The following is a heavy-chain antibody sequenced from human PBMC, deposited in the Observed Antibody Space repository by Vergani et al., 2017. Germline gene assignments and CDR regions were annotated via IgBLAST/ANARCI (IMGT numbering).Heavy chain of an antibody. CDR3: ARDLSWNYSFDY. D-gene: IGHD1-7*01. J-gene: IGHJ4*02. CDR2: ISGSGGST. Sequence: EVQLLESGGGLVQPGGSLRLSCAASGFTFSSYAMTWVRQAPGKGLEWVSAISGSGGSTYYADSVKGRFTISRDNAKNSLYLQMNSLRAEDTAVYYCARDLSWNYSFDYWGQGTLVTVSS. V-gene: IGHV3-23*01. CDR1: GFTFSSYA.